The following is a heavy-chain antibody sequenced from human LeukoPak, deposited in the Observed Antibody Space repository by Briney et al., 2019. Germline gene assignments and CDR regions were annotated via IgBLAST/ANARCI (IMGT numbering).Heavy chain of an antibody. Sequence: GGSLRLSCAASGFTFRSYAMSWVRQAPGKGLEWVSSISSSGDTTFYADSVKGRFTISRDNSKNTLYLQINSLRAEDTAVYFCAKRLAAARIFDSWGQGTLVTVSS. V-gene: IGHV3-23*01. CDR3: AKRLAAARIFDS. CDR1: GFTFRSYA. J-gene: IGHJ4*02. CDR2: ISSSGDTT. D-gene: IGHD6-13*01.